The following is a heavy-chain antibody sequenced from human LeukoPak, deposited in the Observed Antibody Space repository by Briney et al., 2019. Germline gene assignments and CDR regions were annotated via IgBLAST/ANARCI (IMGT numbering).Heavy chain of an antibody. CDR3: ARVNWRIAAAGTGGDY. CDR1: GYTFTSYG. CDR2: ISAYNGNT. Sequence: ASVKVSCKASGYTFTSYGISWVRQAPGQGLEWMGWISAYNGNTNYAQKLQGRVTMTTDTSTSTAYMELRSLRSDDTAVYYCARVNWRIAAAGTGGDYWGRGTLVTVSS. J-gene: IGHJ4*02. V-gene: IGHV1-18*01. D-gene: IGHD6-13*01.